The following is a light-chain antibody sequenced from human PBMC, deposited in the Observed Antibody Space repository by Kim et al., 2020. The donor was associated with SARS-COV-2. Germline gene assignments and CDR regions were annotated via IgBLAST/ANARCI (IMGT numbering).Light chain of an antibody. Sequence: SYELTQPPSVSVSPGQTASITCSGDKLGDKYACWYQQKPGQSPVLVIYQDSKRPSEMPERFSGSNSGNTATLTISGTQAMDEADYYCQAWDSSTGVFGGG. CDR1: KLGDKY. CDR3: QAWDSSTGV. V-gene: IGLV3-1*01. CDR2: QDS. J-gene: IGLJ3*02.